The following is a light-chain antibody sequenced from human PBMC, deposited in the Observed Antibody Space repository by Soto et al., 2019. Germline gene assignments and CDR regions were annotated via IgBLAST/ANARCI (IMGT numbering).Light chain of an antibody. Sequence: DIILTQSPAIVSVSPGERATLSCRASRSVSTNLAWYQHKHGQAPRLLIYGASTRVTDIPARFSGSGSGTDLYLTINYLKSEDFGVYYCQQYAKSLPPVTFGGGTKVEI. CDR3: QQYAKSLPPVT. J-gene: IGKJ4*01. CDR1: RSVSTN. CDR2: GAS. V-gene: IGKV3-15*01.